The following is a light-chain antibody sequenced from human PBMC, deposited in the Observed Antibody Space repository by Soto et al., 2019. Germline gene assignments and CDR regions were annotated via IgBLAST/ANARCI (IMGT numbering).Light chain of an antibody. CDR3: CSYAGSYTLWV. CDR2: DVS. V-gene: IGLV2-11*01. Sequence: QSVLTQPRSVSGSPGQSVTISCTGTSSDVGGYNYVSWYQQHPGKAPKLMIYDVSKRPSGVPDRFSGSKSGNTASLTISGLQAEDEADYYCCSYAGSYTLWVFGTGTKVT. CDR1: SSDVGGYNY. J-gene: IGLJ1*01.